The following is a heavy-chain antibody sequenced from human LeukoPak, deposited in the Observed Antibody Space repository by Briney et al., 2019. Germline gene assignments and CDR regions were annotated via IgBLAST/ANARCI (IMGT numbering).Heavy chain of an antibody. Sequence: PGGSLRLSCAASGFTFSSYSMNWVRQAPGKGLEWVANIKPDRSEIYYVDSVKGRFTISRDNAKNSLFLQMDSLRDEDTAVYYCARGEWYFDLWGRGTLATVSA. J-gene: IGHJ2*01. V-gene: IGHV3-7*04. CDR2: IKPDRSEI. CDR3: ARGEWYFDL. CDR1: GFTFSSYS.